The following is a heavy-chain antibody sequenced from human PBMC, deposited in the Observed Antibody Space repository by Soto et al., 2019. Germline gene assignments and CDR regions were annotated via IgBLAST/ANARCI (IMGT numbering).Heavy chain of an antibody. D-gene: IGHD2-15*01. CDR1: GFTFSSYA. Sequence: QVQLVESGGGVVQPGRSLRLSCAASGFTFSSYAMHWVRQAPGKGLEWVAVISYDGSNKYYADSVKGRFTISRDNSKNTLYLQMNSLRAEDTAVYYCAALLGSFPKIDYWGQGTLVTVSS. V-gene: IGHV3-30-3*01. CDR3: AALLGSFPKIDY. CDR2: ISYDGSNK. J-gene: IGHJ4*02.